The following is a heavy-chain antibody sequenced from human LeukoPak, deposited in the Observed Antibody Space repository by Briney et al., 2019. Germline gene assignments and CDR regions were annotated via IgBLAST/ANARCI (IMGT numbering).Heavy chain of an antibody. CDR3: ARRLTDSSGYYPYYYYGMDV. V-gene: IGHV1-18*01. CDR1: GYTFTSYG. D-gene: IGHD3-22*01. CDR2: ISAYNGNT. Sequence: ASVKVSCKGSGYTFTSYGINWVRQAPGQGLEWVGWISAYNGNTNYAQKLQGRVTMTTDTSTSTAYMELRSLRSDDTAVYYCARRLTDSSGYYPYYYYGMDVWGQGTTVTVSS. J-gene: IGHJ6*02.